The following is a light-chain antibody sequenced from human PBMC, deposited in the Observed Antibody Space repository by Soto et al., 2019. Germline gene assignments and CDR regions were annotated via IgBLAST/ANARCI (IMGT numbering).Light chain of an antibody. Sequence: DIQLTQSPSFLSASVGDRVTITCRASQGISSWLAWYQQKPGKAPKLLIYKASSLESGVPSRFSGSGSGTEFTLTISSLQPDDFATYYCQQYNSYRTFGQGTKVDIK. V-gene: IGKV1-5*03. J-gene: IGKJ1*01. CDR3: QQYNSYRT. CDR2: KAS. CDR1: QGISSW.